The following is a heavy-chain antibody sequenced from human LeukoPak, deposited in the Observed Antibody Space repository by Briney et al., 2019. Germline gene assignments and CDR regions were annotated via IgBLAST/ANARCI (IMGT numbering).Heavy chain of an antibody. D-gene: IGHD6-19*01. CDR3: AREVAVTGTVNGAFNV. V-gene: IGHV3-30-3*01. J-gene: IGHJ6*02. CDR1: GFTFSTYA. Sequence: GGSLRLSCAASGFTFSTYAMHWVRQAPGKGLEWVAVISSDGTNKYYADSVKGRYTISRDNSKNTLRLQMDSLRAEDTALYYCAREVAVTGTVNGAFNVWGLGTTVTVSS. CDR2: ISSDGTNK.